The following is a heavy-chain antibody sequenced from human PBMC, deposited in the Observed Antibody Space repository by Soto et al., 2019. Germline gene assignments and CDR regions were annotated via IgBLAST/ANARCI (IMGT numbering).Heavy chain of an antibody. CDR1: GGSISSYY. J-gene: IGHJ6*02. Sequence: QVQLQESGPGLVKPSETLSLTCTVSGGSISSYYWSWIRQPAGKGLEWIGRIYTSGSTNYNPSLKSRDTMEVDMSKKQFSLTLSSVTAAYTAVYYCARDQLGCGDYYDSCGMDVWGQETTVTVSS. CDR2: IYTSGST. V-gene: IGHV4-4*07. D-gene: IGHD4-17*01. CDR3: ARDQLGCGDYYDSCGMDV.